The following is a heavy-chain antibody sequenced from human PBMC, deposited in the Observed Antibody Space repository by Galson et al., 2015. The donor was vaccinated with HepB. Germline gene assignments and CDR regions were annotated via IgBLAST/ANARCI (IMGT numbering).Heavy chain of an antibody. Sequence: SLRLSCAASGFHFSDYCMHWVRQVPGKGLVWVSNTNGGETHNRDADSVEGRFTISRDNAKNTVYLQMDSLRVEDTAVYYCARGRGLRAYYDYCMDVWGKGTTGPVSS. D-gene: IGHD3-16*01. J-gene: IGHJ6*03. CDR3: ARGRGLRAYYDYCMDV. CDR1: GFHFSDYC. V-gene: IGHV3-74*01. CDR2: TNGGETHN.